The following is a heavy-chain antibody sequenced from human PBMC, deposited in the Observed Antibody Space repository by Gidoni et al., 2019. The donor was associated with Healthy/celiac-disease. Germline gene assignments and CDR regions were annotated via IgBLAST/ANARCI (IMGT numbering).Heavy chain of an antibody. V-gene: IGHV1-69*01. CDR1: GGTFSSYA. J-gene: IGHJ4*02. Sequence: QVQLVQSGAEVKKPGSSVKVSCKASGGTFSSYAISWVRQAPGQGLEWMGGIIPIFGTANYAQKFQGRVTITADESTSTAYMELSSLRSEDTAVYYCARDSVEMATFGAAYYFDYWGQGTLVTVSS. CDR2: IIPIFGTA. D-gene: IGHD3-16*01. CDR3: ARDSVEMATFGAAYYFDY.